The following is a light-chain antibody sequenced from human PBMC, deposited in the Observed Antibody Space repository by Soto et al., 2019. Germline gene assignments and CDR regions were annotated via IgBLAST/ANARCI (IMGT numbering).Light chain of an antibody. CDR3: LLDFRYFWA. Sequence: EIVLTQSPDTLSLSPGERATLSCRASQSVSNNYLAWYQQKPGQAPRLLIYDASSRATGIPDRFSGSGSGTDFTLTISSLQPEDFATYYCLLDFRYFWAFGQGTKVEIK. CDR1: QSVSNNY. V-gene: IGKV3D-20*02. J-gene: IGKJ1*01. CDR2: DAS.